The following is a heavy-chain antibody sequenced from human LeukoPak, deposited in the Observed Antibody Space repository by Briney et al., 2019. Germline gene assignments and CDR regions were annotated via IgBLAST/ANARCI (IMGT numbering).Heavy chain of an antibody. CDR1: GGSFSGYY. CDR2: IYYSGST. V-gene: IGHV4-34*01. CDR3: AYSFVADYDFWSGYFPDYYYYMDV. Sequence: SETLSLTCAVYGGSFSGYYWSWIRQPPGKGLEWIGYIYYSGSTYYNPSLKSRVTISVDRSKNQFSLKLSSVTAADTAVYYCAYSFVADYDFWSGYFPDYYYYMDVWGKGTTVTVSS. J-gene: IGHJ6*03. D-gene: IGHD3-3*01.